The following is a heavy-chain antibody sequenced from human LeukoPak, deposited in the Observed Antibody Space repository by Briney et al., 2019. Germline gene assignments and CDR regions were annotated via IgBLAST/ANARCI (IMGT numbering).Heavy chain of an antibody. CDR2: TSSSDAGK. CDR1: GFSLSSYA. Sequence: GGSLRLSCTVSGFSLSSYALSWVRRAPGKGLEWVSATSSSDAGKYYADSVKGRFTISRDNAKNSLYLQMNSLRAEDTAVYYCASGDYGGSFDYWGQGTLVTVSS. D-gene: IGHD4-23*01. J-gene: IGHJ4*02. V-gene: IGHV3-21*01. CDR3: ASGDYGGSFDY.